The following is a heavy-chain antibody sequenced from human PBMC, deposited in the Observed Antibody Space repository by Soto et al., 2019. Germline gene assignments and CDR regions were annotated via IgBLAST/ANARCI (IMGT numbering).Heavy chain of an antibody. Sequence: QVQLVESGGGEVQPGRSLTISCAASGFTFSTYGMHWVRQTPGKGLEWVAVISYDGTNKFYSDSVKGRFTISRDNFKNTLTLQTNSLRDDDTAVYSCAKDLQSYGDYDYYCYGMDVWGLGTRVTVSS. J-gene: IGHJ6*02. D-gene: IGHD4-17*01. CDR3: AKDLQSYGDYDYYCYGMDV. V-gene: IGHV3-30*18. CDR2: ISYDGTNK. CDR1: GFTFSTYG.